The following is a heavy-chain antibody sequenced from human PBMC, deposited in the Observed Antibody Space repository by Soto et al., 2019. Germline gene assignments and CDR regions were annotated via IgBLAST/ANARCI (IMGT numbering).Heavy chain of an antibody. Sequence: PGGSLRLSCAASGFTFSDYYMSWIRQAPGKGLEWVSYISSSGSTIYYADSVKGRFTISRDNAKNSLYLQMNSLRAEDTAVYYCAKYSTPGSIYYGMDVWGQGTTVTVSS. CDR1: GFTFSDYY. J-gene: IGHJ6*02. CDR2: ISSSGSTI. CDR3: AKYSTPGSIYYGMDV. D-gene: IGHD6-6*01. V-gene: IGHV3-11*01.